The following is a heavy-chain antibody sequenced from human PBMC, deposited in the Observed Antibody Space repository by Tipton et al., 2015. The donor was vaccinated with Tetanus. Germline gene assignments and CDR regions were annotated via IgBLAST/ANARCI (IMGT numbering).Heavy chain of an antibody. CDR3: AKDTYYDSSGIRGFDS. CDR2: INTNFGTV. J-gene: IGHJ4*02. V-gene: IGHV1-69*05. Sequence: QSGAEVKKPGSSVKVSCRASGDSFSSHTLTWVRQAPGQGLEWMGGINTNFGTVKYAQKFQGRVTFTTDTSADVAYMELSSLRSEDTAVYFCAKDTYYDSSGIRGFDSWGQGTLVSVSS. D-gene: IGHD3-22*01. CDR1: GDSFSSHT.